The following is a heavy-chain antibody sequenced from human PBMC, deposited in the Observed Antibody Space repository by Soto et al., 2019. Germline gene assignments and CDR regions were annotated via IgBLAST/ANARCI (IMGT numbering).Heavy chain of an antibody. V-gene: IGHV3-48*04. CDR2: ISGNENTI. CDR1: GFTFSSYA. Sequence: GGSLRLSCAASGFTFSSYAMSWVRQAPGKGLEWLSYISGNENTIYYADSVKGRFTVSGDNAKNLLYLQMNSLRAEDTAVYYCAASAVVAAHYWGQGALVTVSS. CDR3: AASAVVAAHY. D-gene: IGHD2-15*01. J-gene: IGHJ4*02.